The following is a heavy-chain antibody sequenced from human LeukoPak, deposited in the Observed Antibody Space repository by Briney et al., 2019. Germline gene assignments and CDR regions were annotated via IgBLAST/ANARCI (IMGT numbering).Heavy chain of an antibody. Sequence: PSETLSLTCTVSGYSISSGYYWGWIRQPPGKGLEWIGSIYHSGSTNYNPSLKSRVTISVDKSKNQFSLKLSSVTAADTAVYYCARGEQWLAYDYWGQGTLVTVSS. CDR3: ARGEQWLAYDY. V-gene: IGHV4-38-2*02. J-gene: IGHJ4*02. CDR1: GYSISSGYY. D-gene: IGHD6-19*01. CDR2: IYHSGST.